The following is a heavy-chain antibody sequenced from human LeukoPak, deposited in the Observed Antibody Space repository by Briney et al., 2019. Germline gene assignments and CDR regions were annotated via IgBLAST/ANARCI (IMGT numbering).Heavy chain of an antibody. D-gene: IGHD3-10*01. Sequence: GESLRLSCAASGFTFSSYAMHWVRQAPGKGLEYVSAISSNGGSTYYANSVKGRFTISRDNSKNTLYLQMGSLRAEDMAVYYCARGYYGSGSYYREKFDYWGQGTLVTVSS. V-gene: IGHV3-64*01. CDR1: GFTFSSYA. CDR3: ARGYYGSGSYYREKFDY. CDR2: ISSNGGST. J-gene: IGHJ4*02.